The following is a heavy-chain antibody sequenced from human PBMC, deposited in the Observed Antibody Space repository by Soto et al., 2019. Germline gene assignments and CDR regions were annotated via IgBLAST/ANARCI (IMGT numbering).Heavy chain of an antibody. V-gene: IGHV3-33*01. CDR1: GFTFSSYG. J-gene: IGHJ2*01. Sequence: QVQVAESGGGVVQPGRSLRLSCAASGFTFSSYGMHWVRHAPGKGLEWVVIIGYDGNNKFYADSVKGRFTISRDNSENTLSLQMNSLRAEDTPVYYCVRDGFHLWGRGTLITVSS. CDR3: VRDGFHL. CDR2: IGYDGNNK.